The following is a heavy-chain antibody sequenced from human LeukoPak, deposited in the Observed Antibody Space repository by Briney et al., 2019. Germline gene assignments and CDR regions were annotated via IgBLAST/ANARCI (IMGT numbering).Heavy chain of an antibody. V-gene: IGHV4-34*01. J-gene: IGHJ2*01. D-gene: IGHD3-9*01. Sequence: SETLSLTCAVSGGSFSGYYWSWIRQPPGKGLEWIGEINHSGSTNYNPSLKSRVTISVDTSKNQFSLKLSSVTAADTAVYYCARHSSDYDILTGYYPNWYFDLWGRGTLVTVSS. CDR1: GGSFSGYY. CDR2: INHSGST. CDR3: ARHSSDYDILTGYYPNWYFDL.